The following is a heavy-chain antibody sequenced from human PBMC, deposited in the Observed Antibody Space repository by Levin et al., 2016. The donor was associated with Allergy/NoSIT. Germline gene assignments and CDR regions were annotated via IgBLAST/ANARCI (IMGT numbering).Heavy chain of an antibody. J-gene: IGHJ6*02. Sequence: WIRQPPGKELEWIGNIYYSGYTNYNPSLKSRVTISVDTSKNQFSLKLSSVTAADTAVYYCARDRRSGAGMDVWGPGTTVTVSS. CDR2: IYYSGYT. V-gene: IGHV4-59*01. CDR3: ARDRRSGAGMDV. D-gene: IGHD1-26*01.